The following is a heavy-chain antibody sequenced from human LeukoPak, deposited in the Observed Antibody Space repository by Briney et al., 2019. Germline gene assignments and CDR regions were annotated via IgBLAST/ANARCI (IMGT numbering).Heavy chain of an antibody. V-gene: IGHV4-34*01. CDR3: ARGNLVAAAGTYYFDY. J-gene: IGHJ4*02. Sequence: SETLSLTCAVYGGSFSGYYWSWVRQPPGKGLEWIGEINHSGSTNYNPSLKSRVTISVDTSKNQFSLKLSSVTAADTAVYYCARGNLVAAAGTYYFDYWGQGTLVTVSS. D-gene: IGHD6-13*01. CDR1: GGSFSGYY. CDR2: INHSGST.